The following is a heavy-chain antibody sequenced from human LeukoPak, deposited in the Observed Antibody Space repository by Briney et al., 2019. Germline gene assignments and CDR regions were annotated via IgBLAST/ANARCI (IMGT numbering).Heavy chain of an antibody. V-gene: IGHV4-39*01. Sequence: SEIGSLTCTVSGGSISSNTYYWDWIRQPPGKGLECIGSIYYRGSTYYNPSLKSRVIISVDTSKNQFSLKLSSVTAADTAVYYCARAYYYASSAFDIWGEGTRVTLSS. CDR3: ARAYYYASSAFDI. CDR2: IYYRGST. J-gene: IGHJ3*02. CDR1: GGSISSNTYY. D-gene: IGHD3-22*01.